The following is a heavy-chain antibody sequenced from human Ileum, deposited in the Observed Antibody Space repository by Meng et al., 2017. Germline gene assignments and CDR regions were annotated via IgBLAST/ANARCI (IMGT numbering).Heavy chain of an antibody. V-gene: IGHV4-39*01. J-gene: IGHJ5*02. CDR1: AGSVTSSSYD. D-gene: IGHD2-2*01. Sequence: QLQLQEPGLGLVKPTETLFLTCIVLAGSVTSSSYDWGWISQPPGKGLEWIGGITYTGNSYTTPSLKTRLTTSLDTSKNQFSLRLNSLTAADTAVYYCAGQPTSSGAGYSWFDPWGQGILVTVSS. CDR3: AGQPTSSGAGYSWFDP. CDR2: ITYTGNS.